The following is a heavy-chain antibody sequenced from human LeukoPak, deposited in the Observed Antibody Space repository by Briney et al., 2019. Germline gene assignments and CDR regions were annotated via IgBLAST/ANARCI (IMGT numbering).Heavy chain of an antibody. Sequence: SGPTLVKPTQTLTLTCTFSGFSLSTSGVGVGWIRQPPGKALEWLALIHWDDDKRYSPSLKSRFTITKGTSTNQVVLTVNDMDPVDTATYYCVYSAASGTYFDHWGQGTLVTVSS. CDR3: VYSAASGTYFDH. V-gene: IGHV2-5*02. CDR2: IHWDDDK. CDR1: GFSLSTSGVG. J-gene: IGHJ4*02. D-gene: IGHD6-13*01.